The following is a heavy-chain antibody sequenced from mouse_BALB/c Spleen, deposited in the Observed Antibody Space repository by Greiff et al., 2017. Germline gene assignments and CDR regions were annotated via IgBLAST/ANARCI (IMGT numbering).Heavy chain of an antibody. D-gene: IGHD3-2*01. CDR2: INPSTGYT. J-gene: IGHJ3*01. V-gene: IGHV1-7*01. CDR1: GYTFTSYW. Sequence: QVQLKESGAELAKPGASVKMSCKASGYTFTSYWMHWVKQRPGQGLEWIGYINPSTGYTEYNQKFKDKATLTADKSSSTAYMQLSSLTSEDSAVYYCAREDDSSGAWFAYWGQGTLVTVSA. CDR3: AREDDSSGAWFAY.